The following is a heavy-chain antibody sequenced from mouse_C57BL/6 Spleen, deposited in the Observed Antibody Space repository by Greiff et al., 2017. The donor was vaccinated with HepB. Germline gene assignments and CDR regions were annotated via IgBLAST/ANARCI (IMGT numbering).Heavy chain of an antibody. V-gene: IGHV1-74*01. CDR3: ATRTYEYDEAWFAY. Sequence: QVQLQQPGAELVKPGASVKVSCKASGYTFTSYWMHWVKQRPGQGLEWIGRIHPSDSDTNYNQKFKGKATLTVDKSSSTAYMPLSSLTSEDAAVYYCATRTYEYDEAWFAYWGQGTLVTVSA. J-gene: IGHJ3*01. CDR1: GYTFTSYW. D-gene: IGHD2-4*01. CDR2: IHPSDSDT.